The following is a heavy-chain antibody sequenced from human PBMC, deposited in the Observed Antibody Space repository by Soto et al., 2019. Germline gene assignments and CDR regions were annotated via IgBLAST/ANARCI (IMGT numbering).Heavy chain of an antibody. CDR3: ARGWFGEIVYYLDY. J-gene: IGHJ4*02. D-gene: IGHD3-10*01. CDR1: GYTFTNYG. V-gene: IGHV1-18*01. CDR2: ISAYNGNT. Sequence: QVQLVQSGAEVKKPGASVKVSCKASGYTFTNYGITWVRQAPGQGLKGMGWISAYNGNTNYAQKLTGRVTMTTDTSTSTAYMELRSLRSDDTAVYYCARGWFGEIVYYLDYWGQGTLVTVSS.